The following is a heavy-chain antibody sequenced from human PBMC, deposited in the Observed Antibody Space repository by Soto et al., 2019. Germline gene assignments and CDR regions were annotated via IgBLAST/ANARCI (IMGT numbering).Heavy chain of an antibody. CDR2: IYYRGST. V-gene: IGHV4-59*01. D-gene: IGHD1-1*01. CDR3: ARGGYFWNDVTDY. J-gene: IGHJ4*02. Sequence: QVQLQESGPGLVKPSETLSLTCIVSGGSISNYYWSWIRQPPGKGLGWIGYIYYRGSTNYNPSLMRRVTISVDTSQNQFSLKLSSVIAADTAVYYCARGGYFWNDVTDYWGQGTLVTGSS. CDR1: GGSISNYY.